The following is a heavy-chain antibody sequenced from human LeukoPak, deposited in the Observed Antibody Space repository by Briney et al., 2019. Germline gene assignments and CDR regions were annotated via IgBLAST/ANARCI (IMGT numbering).Heavy chain of an antibody. V-gene: IGHV3-30*02. CDR2: IRYDGSNK. CDR3: TRHRPSGEFDY. Sequence: PGGSLRLSCAATGFTFSSCGMHWVRQAPGKGLEWVAFIRYDGSNKYYADSVKGRFTISRDNSKNTLYLQMNSLRAEDTAVYYCTRHRPSGEFDYWGQGTLVTVSS. CDR1: GFTFSSCG. D-gene: IGHD3-10*01. J-gene: IGHJ4*02.